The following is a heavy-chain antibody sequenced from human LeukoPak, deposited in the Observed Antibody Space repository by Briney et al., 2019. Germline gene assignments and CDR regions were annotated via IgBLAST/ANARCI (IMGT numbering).Heavy chain of an antibody. CDR3: AKDSSSWYSVYYYYMDV. CDR2: INQDGSEK. CDR1: GITFSTYW. J-gene: IGHJ6*03. Sequence: GGSLRLSCAASGITFSTYWMNWVRQAPGKGLEWVANINQDGSEKYYVDSVKGRFTISRDNAKNSLFLQMNSLRAEDTAVYYCAKDSSSWYSVYYYYMDVWGKGTTVTISS. D-gene: IGHD6-13*01. V-gene: IGHV3-7*01.